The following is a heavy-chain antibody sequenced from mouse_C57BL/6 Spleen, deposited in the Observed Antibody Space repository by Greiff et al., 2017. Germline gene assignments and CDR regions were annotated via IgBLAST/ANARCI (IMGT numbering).Heavy chain of an antibody. J-gene: IGHJ4*01. CDR3: ARWGLRRYYYAMDY. CDR2: INPSTGGT. V-gene: IGHV1-42*01. D-gene: IGHD2-4*01. Sequence: EVQLQPSGPELVKPGASVKISCKASGYSFTGFYMNWVKQSPEKSLEWIGEINPSTGGTTYNQKFKAKATLTVDKSSSIAYMQLKSLTSEDSAVYYCARWGLRRYYYAMDYWGQGTSVTVSS. CDR1: GYSFTGFY.